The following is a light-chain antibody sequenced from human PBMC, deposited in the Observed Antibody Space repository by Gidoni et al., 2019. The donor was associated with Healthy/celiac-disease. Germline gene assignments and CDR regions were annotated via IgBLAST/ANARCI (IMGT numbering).Light chain of an antibody. V-gene: IGKV1-5*01. J-gene: IGKJ1*01. Sequence: DIHMTQSPFTLSASVGDRVTITCRASQSISSWFAWYQQKPGKAPKLLIYDASSLESGVPSRFSGSGSGTEFTLTISSLQPDDFATYYCQQYNSYSRTFGQGTKVEIK. CDR1: QSISSW. CDR2: DAS. CDR3: QQYNSYSRT.